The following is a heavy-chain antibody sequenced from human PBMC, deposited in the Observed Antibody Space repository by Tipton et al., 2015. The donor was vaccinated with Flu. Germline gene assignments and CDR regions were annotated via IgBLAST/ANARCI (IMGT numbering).Heavy chain of an antibody. Sequence: GLVKPSQTLSLTCAISGDSVSSNSAAWNWIRQSPSRGLEWLGRTYYRSKWYNDYAVSVKSRITINPDTSKNQFSLKLSSVTAADTAVYYCARHKPVRGGAAPLLYYYYYMGVWGKGTTVTVSS. CDR1: GDSVSSNSAA. D-gene: IGHD3-16*01. J-gene: IGHJ6*03. V-gene: IGHV6-1*01. CDR3: ARHKPVRGGAAPLLYYYYYMGV. CDR2: TYYRSKWYN.